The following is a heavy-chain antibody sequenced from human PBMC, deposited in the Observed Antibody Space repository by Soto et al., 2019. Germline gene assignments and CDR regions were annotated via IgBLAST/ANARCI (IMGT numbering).Heavy chain of an antibody. CDR1: GFTFSSYA. CDR3: AKAPEEYSNYATYGRYGMGV. J-gene: IGHJ6*02. Sequence: GGSLRLSCAASGFTFSSYAMSWVRQAPGKGLEWVSAISGSGGSTYYADSVKGRFTISRDNSKNTLYLQMNSLRAEDTAVYYCAKAPEEYSNYATYGRYGMGVWGQGTTVTVYS. D-gene: IGHD4-4*01. CDR2: ISGSGGST. V-gene: IGHV3-23*01.